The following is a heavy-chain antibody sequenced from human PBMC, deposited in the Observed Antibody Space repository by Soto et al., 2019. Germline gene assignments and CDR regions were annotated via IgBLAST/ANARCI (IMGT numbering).Heavy chain of an antibody. CDR2: MNPNNGNA. V-gene: IGHV1-8*01. Sequence: QVQLLQSGAEVKKPGASVKVSCKASGFTFITYDFSWVRQAAGQGLEWMGWMNPNNGNAGFAQKFRCRINITRNTYISKAYLELSSLRSDDSAVYFCARRKGLSGPYYLDRWGQGTQFTVSS. CDR1: GFTFITYD. CDR3: ARRKGLSGPYYLDR. J-gene: IGHJ4*02.